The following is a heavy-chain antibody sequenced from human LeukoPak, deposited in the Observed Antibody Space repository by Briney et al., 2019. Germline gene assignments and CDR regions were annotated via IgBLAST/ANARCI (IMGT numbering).Heavy chain of an antibody. CDR3: ARAIHYYYYYMDV. J-gene: IGHJ6*03. CDR1: GFTFSSNY. V-gene: IGHV3-53*01. Sequence: GGSLRLSCAASGFTFSSNYTSWVRQAPGKGLEWVSVIYSGGSTYYADSVKGRFTISRDNSKNTLYLQMNSLRAEDTAVYYCARAIHYYYYYMDVWGKGTTVTASS. CDR2: IYSGGST.